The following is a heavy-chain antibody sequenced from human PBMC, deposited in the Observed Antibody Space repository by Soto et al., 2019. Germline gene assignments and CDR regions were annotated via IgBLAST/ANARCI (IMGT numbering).Heavy chain of an antibody. D-gene: IGHD4-4*01. CDR1: GFTFNSYS. CDR3: ATTGDVTFLY. Sequence: GGSLRLSCAASGFTFNSYSMNWVRQAPGKGLEWVGNTKPDETETYYAGSVEGRFTISRDNAKSSLYLQMDSLRVEDTAVYYCATTGDVTFLYWGQGTPVNGSS. CDR2: TKPDETET. V-gene: IGHV3-7*02. J-gene: IGHJ4*02.